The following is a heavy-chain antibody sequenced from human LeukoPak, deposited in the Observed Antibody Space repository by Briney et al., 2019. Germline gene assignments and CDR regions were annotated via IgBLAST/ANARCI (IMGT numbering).Heavy chain of an antibody. Sequence: GGSLRLSCAASGFIFNNYWMTWVRQAPGKGLEWVGNIKEDGTAKYYVDSVKGRFALSRDNAKNSLYLQMNNLRAEDTAVYYCARDYWWNYDYWGQGTLVTVSS. D-gene: IGHD1-7*01. CDR1: GFIFNNYW. CDR3: ARDYWWNYDY. CDR2: IKEDGTAK. J-gene: IGHJ4*02. V-gene: IGHV3-7*03.